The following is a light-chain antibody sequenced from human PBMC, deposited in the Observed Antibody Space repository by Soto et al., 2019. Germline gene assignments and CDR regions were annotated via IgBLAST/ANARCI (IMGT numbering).Light chain of an antibody. CDR2: GNS. J-gene: IGLJ2*01. V-gene: IGLV1-40*01. Sequence: QSVLTQPPSVSGAPGQRVTISCTGSSSNIGAGYDVHWYQQLPGTAPKLLIYGNSNRPSGVPDRFSGSKSGTSASLAITGRQAEDEADYYFQSYDRSLSVVVGGGTQLTV. CDR3: QSYDRSLSVV. CDR1: SSNIGAGYD.